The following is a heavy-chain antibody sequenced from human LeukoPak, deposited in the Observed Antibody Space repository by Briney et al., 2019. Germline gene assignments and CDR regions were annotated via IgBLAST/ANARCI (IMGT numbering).Heavy chain of an antibody. CDR2: IYYSGST. J-gene: IGHJ4*02. D-gene: IGHD3-10*01. CDR3: ARTGLVRGVSQYYFDY. V-gene: IGHV4-59*01. Sequence: NPSETLSLTCTVSGGSISSYYWSWIRQPPGKGLEWIGYIYYSGSTNYNPSLKSRVTISVDTSKNQFSLKLSSVTAADTAVYYCARTGLVRGVSQYYFDYWGQGTLVTVSS. CDR1: GGSISSYY.